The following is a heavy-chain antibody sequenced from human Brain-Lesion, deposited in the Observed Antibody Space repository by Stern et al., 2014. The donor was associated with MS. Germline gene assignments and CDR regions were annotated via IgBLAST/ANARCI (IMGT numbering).Heavy chain of an antibody. J-gene: IGHJ4*02. D-gene: IGHD3-22*01. CDR2: INPKSGGT. V-gene: IGHV1-2*04. CDR1: GYTFTGYY. Sequence: VQLEESGAEVKKPGASVKVSCKASGYTFTGYYMHWVRQAPGQGLEWMGWINPKSGGTNDAQKFQGWVTMTRDTSINTAYMELSRLRSDDTAVYYCATYYYDSTGYNDFWGQGTLVTVSS. CDR3: ATYYYDSTGYNDF.